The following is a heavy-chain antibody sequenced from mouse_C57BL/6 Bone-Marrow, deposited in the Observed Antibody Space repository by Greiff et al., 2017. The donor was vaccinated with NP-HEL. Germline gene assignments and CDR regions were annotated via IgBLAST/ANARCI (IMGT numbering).Heavy chain of an antibody. Sequence: EVMLVESGGGLVKPGGSLKLSCAASGFTFSSYAMSWVRQTPEKRLEWVATISDGGSYTYYPDNVKGRFTISRDNAKNNLYLQMSHLKSEDTAMYYCARVITTVVAHWYFDVWGTGTTVTVSS. D-gene: IGHD1-1*01. CDR1: GFTFSSYA. CDR2: ISDGGSYT. V-gene: IGHV5-4*03. CDR3: ARVITTVVAHWYFDV. J-gene: IGHJ1*03.